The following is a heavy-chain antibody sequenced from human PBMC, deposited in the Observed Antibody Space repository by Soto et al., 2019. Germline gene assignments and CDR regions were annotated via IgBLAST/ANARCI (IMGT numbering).Heavy chain of an antibody. D-gene: IGHD4-17*01. J-gene: IGHJ3*02. CDR2: IKRGGIEK. Sequence: EVQLVESGGDLAQPGGSLRLSCAASGFTLSNFWVNWVRQAPGKGLEWVANIKRGGIEKNYVDSVKGRFTISRDDTKNSLFLQMNNLRAEDTAVYYCLVTTSAFDIWGRGTTVTVSS. CDR3: LVTTSAFDI. V-gene: IGHV3-7*01. CDR1: GFTLSNFW.